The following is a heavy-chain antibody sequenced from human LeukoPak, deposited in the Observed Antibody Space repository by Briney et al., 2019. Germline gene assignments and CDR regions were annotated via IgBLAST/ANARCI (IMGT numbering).Heavy chain of an antibody. D-gene: IGHD1-26*01. Sequence: PGGSLRLSCAASGFTLSSYWMSCVRQAPGKGLEWVANIKQDGSEEYYVDSVKGRFTISRDNAKNSLLLQMNSLRVEDTALYYCARWDSGSYYGIGDWGQGTLVTVSS. CDR3: ARWDSGSYYGIGD. J-gene: IGHJ4*02. V-gene: IGHV3-7*01. CDR2: IKQDGSEE. CDR1: GFTLSSYW.